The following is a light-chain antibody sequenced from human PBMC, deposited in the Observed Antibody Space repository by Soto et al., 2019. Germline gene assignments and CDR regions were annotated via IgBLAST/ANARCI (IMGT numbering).Light chain of an antibody. J-gene: IGLJ3*02. CDR2: EVS. CDR1: SSDVGGYNY. V-gene: IGLV2-14*01. Sequence: QSVLTQPASVSGSPGQSITISCTGTSSDVGGYNYVSWYQQHPGKVPKLMIYEVSNRPSGVSNRFSGSKSGNTASLTISGLQAEDEADYYCRSYTSSSTLWVFGGGTKLTVL. CDR3: RSYTSSSTLWV.